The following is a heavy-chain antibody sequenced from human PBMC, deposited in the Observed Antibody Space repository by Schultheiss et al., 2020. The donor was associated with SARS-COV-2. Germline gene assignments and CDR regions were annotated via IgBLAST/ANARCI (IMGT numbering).Heavy chain of an antibody. CDR3: ARPHPSAPGAFDI. CDR1: GGSISSGSYY. J-gene: IGHJ3*02. V-gene: IGHV4-61*10. Sequence: SETLSLTCTVSGGSISSGSYYWSWIRQPAGKGLEWIGYIYYSGSTYYNPSLKSRVTISVDTSKNQFSLKLSSVTAADTAVYYCARPHPSAPGAFDIWGQGTMVTVSS. D-gene: IGHD3-10*01. CDR2: IYYSGST.